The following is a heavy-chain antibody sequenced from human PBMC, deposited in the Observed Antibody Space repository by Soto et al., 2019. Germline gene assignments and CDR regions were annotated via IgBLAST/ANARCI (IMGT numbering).Heavy chain of an antibody. CDR1: GGTFSSYA. Sequence: QVQLVQSGAEVKKPGSSVKVSCKASGGTFSSYAISWVRQAPGQGLEWMGGIIPIFGTANYAQKFQGRVTITADKSTSTAYMELSSLRSEDTAVYYCARGRRVGIAAAGYYYYCMDVWGQGTTVTVSS. J-gene: IGHJ6*02. CDR2: IIPIFGTA. D-gene: IGHD6-13*01. CDR3: ARGRRVGIAAAGYYYYCMDV. V-gene: IGHV1-69*06.